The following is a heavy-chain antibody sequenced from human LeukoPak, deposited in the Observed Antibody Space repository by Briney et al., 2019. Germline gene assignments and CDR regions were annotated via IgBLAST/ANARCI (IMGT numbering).Heavy chain of an antibody. D-gene: IGHD6-6*01. J-gene: IGHJ4*02. CDR1: GGSISSLY. Sequence: SETLSLTCSVSGGSISSLYWSWIRQPPGKGLVWIGYIYYTGSTNYNPSLKSRVTMFVDMSKNQFSLRLSSVTAADTAVYYCARHRAYSSSSPFDYWGQGTLVTVSS. V-gene: IGHV4-59*08. CDR2: IYYTGST. CDR3: ARHRAYSSSSPFDY.